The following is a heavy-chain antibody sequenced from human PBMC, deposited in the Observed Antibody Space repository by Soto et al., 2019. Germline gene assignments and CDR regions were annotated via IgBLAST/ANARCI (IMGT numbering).Heavy chain of an antibody. CDR2: ISSGSSYI. CDR3: ALYSVSGGAYPEF. Sequence: GGSLRLSCAASGFTFSSYTMNWVRQAPGKGLEWISSISSGSSYIYYAGSVKGRFTISRDNAKNSLFLQMNSLRADDTAVYYCALYSVSGGAYPEFWGQGPEVTVPS. CDR1: GFTFSSYT. J-gene: IGHJ4*02. D-gene: IGHD4-4*01. V-gene: IGHV3-21*01.